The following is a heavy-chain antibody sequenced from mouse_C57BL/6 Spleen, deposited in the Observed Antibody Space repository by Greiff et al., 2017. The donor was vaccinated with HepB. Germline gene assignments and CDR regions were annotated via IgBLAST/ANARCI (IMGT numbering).Heavy chain of an antibody. CDR1: GYTFTSYW. V-gene: IGHV1-53*01. J-gene: IGHJ1*03. D-gene: IGHD3-3*01. Sequence: QVHVKQPGTELVKPGASVKLSCKASGYTFTSYWMHWVTQRPGQGLEWIGNINPSNGGTNYNEKFKSKATLTVDKSSSTAYMQLSSLTSEDSAVYYCARDGPPRRAGYFDVWGTGTTVTVSS. CDR3: ARDGPPRRAGYFDV. CDR2: INPSNGGT.